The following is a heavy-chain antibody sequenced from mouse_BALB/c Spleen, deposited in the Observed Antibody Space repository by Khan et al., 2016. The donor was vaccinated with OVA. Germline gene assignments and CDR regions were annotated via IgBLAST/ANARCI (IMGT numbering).Heavy chain of an antibody. CDR1: GFIFSSYS. V-gene: IGHV5-6*01. J-gene: IGHJ3*01. CDR3: ASHLTGSCAY. CDR2: IRSGGDYT. Sequence: EVELVESGGDLVKPGGSLKLSCAASGFIFSSYSMSWVRQTPDKRLEWVANIRSGGDYTYYPDSVTGRFTISSDDAKHIMYLPMSSLKSEDTAMYYCASHLTGSCAYWGQGTLVTVSA.